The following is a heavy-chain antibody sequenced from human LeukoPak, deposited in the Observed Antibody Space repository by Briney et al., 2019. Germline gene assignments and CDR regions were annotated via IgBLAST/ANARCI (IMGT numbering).Heavy chain of an antibody. D-gene: IGHD6-19*01. CDR3: ARDAQWLVPEGYYYYMDV. V-gene: IGHV3-21*01. CDR2: ISGRSNHI. CDR1: GFTFSGYN. Sequence: PGGSLRLSCAGSGFTFSGYNLSWFRQAPGKGLERVSSISGRSNHIFYADSVKGRFTISRDNAKNSLYLQMNSLGAEDTAVYYCARDAQWLVPEGYYYYMDVWGKGTTVTVSS. J-gene: IGHJ6*03.